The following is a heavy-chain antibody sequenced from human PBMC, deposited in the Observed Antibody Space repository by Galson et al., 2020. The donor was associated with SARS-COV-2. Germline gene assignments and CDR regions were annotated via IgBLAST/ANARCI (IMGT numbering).Heavy chain of an antibody. Sequence: GGSLRLSCAASGFPFSSYSLNWVRQAAGEGLEWVASISAGSTYRYYADSVKCRFTISRDNTKNSLYLQMNSLRAEDTAVYYCARVGGMATTPADYYYYGLDVWGQGTTVTVSS. CDR1: GFPFSSYS. D-gene: IGHD3-16*01. CDR2: ISAGSTYR. CDR3: ARVGGMATTPADYYYYGLDV. V-gene: IGHV3-21*01. J-gene: IGHJ6*02.